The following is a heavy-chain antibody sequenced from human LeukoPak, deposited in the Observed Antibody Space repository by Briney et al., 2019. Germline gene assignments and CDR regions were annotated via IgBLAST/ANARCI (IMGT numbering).Heavy chain of an antibody. V-gene: IGHV4-34*01. Sequence: SETLSLTCAVYGGSFSGYYWSWIRHPPGKGLEWIGEINHSGSTIYNPSLKSRVTISVDTSKNQFSLKLSSVTAADTAVYYCARQLLRYIRWYFDLWGRGTLVTVSS. J-gene: IGHJ2*01. D-gene: IGHD3-9*01. CDR1: GGSFSGYY. CDR2: INHSGST. CDR3: ARQLLRYIRWYFDL.